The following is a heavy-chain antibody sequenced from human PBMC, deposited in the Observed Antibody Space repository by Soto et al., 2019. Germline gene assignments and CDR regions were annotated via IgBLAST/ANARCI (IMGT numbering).Heavy chain of an antibody. J-gene: IGHJ4*02. V-gene: IGHV3-23*01. Sequence: GVLRLSCVASGLTFGSRAMSLVRQAPGEGLQWVSTITDTGGDAKYADSVRGRFVISRDNSKKTLYLQMTSLTAEDSAMYFCARGSTDSYPGSRIFDFWGRGTLVTVSS. CDR1: GLTFGSRA. D-gene: IGHD3-10*01. CDR3: ARGSTDSYPGSRIFDF. CDR2: ITDTGGDA.